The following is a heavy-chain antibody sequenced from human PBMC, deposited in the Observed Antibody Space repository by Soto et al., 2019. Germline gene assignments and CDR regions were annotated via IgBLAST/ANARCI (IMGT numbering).Heavy chain of an antibody. V-gene: IGHV1-18*01. Sequence: ASVKVSCKASGYTFTSYGISWVRQAPGQGLEWMGWISGYNGNTKYAQKLQGRVTVTTDTSTSTAYMELRSLISDDTAVYYCARTTAYETSGYYYNTDWGQGTQVTVSS. J-gene: IGHJ4*02. CDR1: GYTFTSYG. D-gene: IGHD3-22*01. CDR3: ARTTAYETSGYYYNTD. CDR2: ISGYNGNT.